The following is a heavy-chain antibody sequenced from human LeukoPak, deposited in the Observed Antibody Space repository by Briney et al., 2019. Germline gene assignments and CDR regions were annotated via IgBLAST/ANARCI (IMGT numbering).Heavy chain of an antibody. CDR3: ARETVLLGYCSGGSCYGAFDI. Sequence: PGGSLRLSCAASGFTFSDYGMHWVRQAPGKGLEWVTFIKSDGTTYYADSVRGRFTISKDNSKNTLYLQMASLRPEDTAVYYCARETVLLGYCSGGSCYGAFDIWGQGTMVTVSS. CDR2: IKSDGTT. V-gene: IGHV3-30*02. D-gene: IGHD2-15*01. CDR1: GFTFSDYG. J-gene: IGHJ3*02.